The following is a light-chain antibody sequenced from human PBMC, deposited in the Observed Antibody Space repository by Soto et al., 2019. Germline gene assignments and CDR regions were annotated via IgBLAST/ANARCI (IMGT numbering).Light chain of an antibody. CDR3: QQYGRSSWT. CDR1: QSVSSSY. V-gene: IGKV3-20*01. CDR2: GAS. Sequence: IFLTQSPCTLSLSPWEIATLSFRASQSVSSSYLAWYQQKSGQAPRLLIYGASNRATGIPDRFSGSGSGTDFTLTISRLEPEDFAVYYCQQYGRSSWTFGQGTKVDIK. J-gene: IGKJ1*01.